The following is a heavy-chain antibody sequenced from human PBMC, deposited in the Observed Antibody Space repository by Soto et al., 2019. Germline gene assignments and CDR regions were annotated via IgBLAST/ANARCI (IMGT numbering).Heavy chain of an antibody. CDR1: GFTFSSYG. D-gene: IGHD4-17*01. V-gene: IGHV3-30*18. CDR3: AKDLYGDYEIGYYFDY. CDR2: ISYDGSNK. Sequence: GGSLRLSCAASGFTFSSYGTHWVRQAPGKGLEWVAVISYDGSNKYYADSVKGRFTISRDNSKNTLYLQMNSLRAEDTAVYYCAKDLYGDYEIGYYFDYWGQGTLVTVSS. J-gene: IGHJ4*02.